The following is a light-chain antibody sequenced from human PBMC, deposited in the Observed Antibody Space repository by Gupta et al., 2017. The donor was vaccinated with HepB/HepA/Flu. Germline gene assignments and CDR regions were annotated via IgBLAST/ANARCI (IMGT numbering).Light chain of an antibody. CDR3: QQRTTWPPWT. CDR1: QSISNY. J-gene: IGKJ1*01. CDR2: DAS. V-gene: IGKV3-11*01. Sequence: EIVLTQSPATLYLSPGERATLSCRASQSISNYLVWYQQKSGQSPRLLIYDASNRATGVPVRFSGSGSGTDFTLTISSRQPEDFAVYYCQQRTTWPPWTFGQGTRVEI.